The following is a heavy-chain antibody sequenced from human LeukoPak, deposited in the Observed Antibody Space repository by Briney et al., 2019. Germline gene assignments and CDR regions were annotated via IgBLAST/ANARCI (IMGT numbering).Heavy chain of an antibody. Sequence: GGSLRLSCAASGFTFSSYEMNWVRQAPGKGLQGVSYISSSGRSIYYEDSVKGRFTISIDNAKNSLYLQMNSLRAEDTAVYYCAELGITMIGGVWGKGTTVTISS. CDR2: ISSSGRSI. J-gene: IGHJ6*04. D-gene: IGHD3-10*02. V-gene: IGHV3-48*03. CDR3: AELGITMIGGV. CDR1: GFTFSSYE.